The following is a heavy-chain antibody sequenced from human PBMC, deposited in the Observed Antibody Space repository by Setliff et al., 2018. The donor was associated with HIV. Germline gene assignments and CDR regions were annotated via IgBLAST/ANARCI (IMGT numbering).Heavy chain of an antibody. Sequence: SETLSLTCAVYGGSFRGYYWTWIRQPPGKGLEWIGEINHSGSTNYNPSLKSRVTISVDTSKNQFSLKLSSVTAADTAVYYWARGLVEEIVVITEPRLKYAFDIWGQGTMVTVSS. J-gene: IGHJ3*02. CDR1: GGSFRGYY. CDR3: ARGLVEEIVVITEPRLKYAFDI. CDR2: INHSGST. D-gene: IGHD3-22*01. V-gene: IGHV4-34*01.